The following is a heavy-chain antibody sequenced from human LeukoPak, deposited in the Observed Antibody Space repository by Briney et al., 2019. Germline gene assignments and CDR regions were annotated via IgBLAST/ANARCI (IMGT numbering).Heavy chain of an antibody. V-gene: IGHV4-30-2*01. CDR1: GGSISSGGYS. CDR2: IYHSGST. Sequence: SETLSLTCDVSGGSISSGGYSWSWIRQPPGKGLEWIGYIYHSGSTYYNPSLKSRVTISVDRSKNQFSLKLSSVTAADTAVYYCASLWFGGGFDYWGQGTLVTVSS. CDR3: ASLWFGGGFDY. J-gene: IGHJ4*02. D-gene: IGHD3-10*01.